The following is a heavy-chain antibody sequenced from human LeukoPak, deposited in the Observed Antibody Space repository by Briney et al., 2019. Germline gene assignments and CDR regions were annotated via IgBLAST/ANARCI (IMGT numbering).Heavy chain of an antibody. CDR1: GGSISSSY. CDR3: ARTLWQYYFDY. Sequence: SETLSLTCTVSGGSISSSYWSWIRQPAGKGLEWIGLIYTTGTTNYNPSLKGRVSLSLDTSKNQFSLKLRSVTAADTAVYFCARTLWQYYFDYWGQGTLVTVSS. V-gene: IGHV4-4*07. CDR2: IYTTGTT. J-gene: IGHJ4*02. D-gene: IGHD3-10*01.